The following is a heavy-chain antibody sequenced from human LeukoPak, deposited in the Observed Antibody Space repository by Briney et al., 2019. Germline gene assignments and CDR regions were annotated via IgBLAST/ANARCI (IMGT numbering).Heavy chain of an antibody. CDR1: GGSISSYY. D-gene: IGHD3-22*01. CDR2: IYYSGST. CDR3: ARLYYYDSSGYPPVRVHAFDI. J-gene: IGHJ3*02. V-gene: IGHV4-59*08. Sequence: SDTLSLTCTVSGGSISSYYGSWIRQPPGKGLEWIGYIYYSGSTNYNPSLKSRVTISVDTSKNQFSLKLSSVTAADTAVYYCARLYYYDSSGYPPVRVHAFDIWGQGTMVTVSS.